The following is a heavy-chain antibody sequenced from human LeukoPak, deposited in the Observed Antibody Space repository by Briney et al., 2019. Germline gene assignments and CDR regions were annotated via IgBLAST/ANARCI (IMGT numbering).Heavy chain of an antibody. CDR2: IYDSVIT. V-gene: IGHV4-61*01. CDR3: ARDRPTTVTTEFRYYYYYMDV. D-gene: IGHD4-17*01. CDR1: GGSVSSNSYY. Sequence: SETLSLTCTVSGGSVSSNSYYWNWIRQPPGKGLEWIGYIYDSVITNYNPSLKSRVTISVDTSKNQFSLKLSSVTTADTAVYYCARDRPTTVTTEFRYYYYYMDVWGKGATVTVSS. J-gene: IGHJ6*03.